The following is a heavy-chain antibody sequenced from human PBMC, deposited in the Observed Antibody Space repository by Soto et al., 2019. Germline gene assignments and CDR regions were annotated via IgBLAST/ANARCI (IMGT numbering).Heavy chain of an antibody. D-gene: IGHD3-22*01. J-gene: IGHJ6*01. CDR3: ARFYHDSSVYLQSHDYYYDGMAV. V-gene: IGHV3-7*04. CDR1: GFTFSSYW. Sequence: GGSLRLSCAASGFTFSSYWMSWVRQAPGKGLEWVANIKQDGSEKYYVDSVKGRFTISRDNAKNSLYLQMNSLRAEDTAVYYCARFYHDSSVYLQSHDYYYDGMAVWRRGTTDTVSS. CDR2: IKQDGSEK.